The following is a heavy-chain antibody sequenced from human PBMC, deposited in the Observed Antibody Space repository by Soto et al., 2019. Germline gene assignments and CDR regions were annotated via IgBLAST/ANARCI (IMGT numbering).Heavy chain of an antibody. V-gene: IGHV1-69*02. Sequence: ASVKVSCKASGGTFSSYTISWVRQAPGQGLEWMGRIIPILGIANYAQKFQGRVTITADKSTSTAYMELISLRSEDTAVYYCASRYCTNGVCPEYYFDYWGQGTLVTVSS. CDR2: IIPILGIA. J-gene: IGHJ4*02. CDR3: ASRYCTNGVCPEYYFDY. CDR1: GGTFSSYT. D-gene: IGHD2-8*01.